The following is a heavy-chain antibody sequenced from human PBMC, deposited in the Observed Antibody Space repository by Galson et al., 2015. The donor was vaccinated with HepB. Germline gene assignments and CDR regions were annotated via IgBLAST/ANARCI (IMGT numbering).Heavy chain of an antibody. CDR2: IIPIFSKA. CDR3: ARDRRGKNSWLLDY. CDR1: GGTFSSYA. D-gene: IGHD6-13*01. Sequence: SVKVSCKASGGTFSSYAITWVRQAPGQGLEWMGGIIPIFSKANYAQKFEGRVTITADKSTNTAYMELSSLRSDDTAVYYCARDRRGKNSWLLDYWGQGTLVTVSS. V-gene: IGHV1-69*06. J-gene: IGHJ4*02.